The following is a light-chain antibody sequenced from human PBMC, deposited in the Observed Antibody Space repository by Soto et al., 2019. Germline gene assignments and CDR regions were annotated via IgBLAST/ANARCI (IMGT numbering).Light chain of an antibody. J-gene: IGKJ1*01. CDR3: QQSYSTPLT. V-gene: IGKV3-15*01. CDR1: QSVSSN. Sequence: EIVMTQSPATLSVSPGERATLSCRASQSVSSNLAWYQQKPGQAPRLLIYGASTRATGIPARFSGSGSGTEFTLTISSLQPEDFATYYCQQSYSTPLTFGQGTQVDIK. CDR2: GAS.